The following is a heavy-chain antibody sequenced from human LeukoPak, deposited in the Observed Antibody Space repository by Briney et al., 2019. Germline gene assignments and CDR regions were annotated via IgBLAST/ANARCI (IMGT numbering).Heavy chain of an antibody. V-gene: IGHV3-13*01. CDR3: ARTAYSSTWYSRYFDL. CDR1: GFTFSSYD. Sequence: GGSLRLSCAASGFTFSSYDIHWVRQATGKGLEWVSGIGTAGEIYYPGSVKGRFTISRENAKNSLYLQMNSLRAGDAAVYYCARTAYSSTWYSRYFDLWGRGTLVTVSS. J-gene: IGHJ2*01. D-gene: IGHD6-13*01. CDR2: IGTAGEI.